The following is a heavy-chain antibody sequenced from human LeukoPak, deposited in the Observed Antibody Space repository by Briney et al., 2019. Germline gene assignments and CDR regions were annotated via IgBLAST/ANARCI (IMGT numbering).Heavy chain of an antibody. CDR3: ARGSCSGGSCYQWLYNWFDP. V-gene: IGHV4-34*01. CDR1: GGSFSGYY. Sequence: SETLSLTCAVYGGSFSGYYWSWIRQPPGKGLEWIGEINHSGSTNYNPSLKSRVTISVDTSKNQFSLKLSSVTAADTAVYYCARGSCSGGSCYQWLYNWFDPWGQGTLVTVSS. CDR2: INHSGST. D-gene: IGHD2-15*01. J-gene: IGHJ5*02.